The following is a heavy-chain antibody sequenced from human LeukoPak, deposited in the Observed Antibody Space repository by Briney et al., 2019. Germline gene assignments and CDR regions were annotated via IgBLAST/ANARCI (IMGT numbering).Heavy chain of an antibody. Sequence: GGSLRLSCAVSGFTFSSYGMHWVRQAPGKGLEWVAVISYDGSNKYYADSVKGRFTISRDNSKNTLYLQMNSLRAEDTAVYYCAKSSSSYSSSWLVDYWGQGTLVTVSS. CDR3: AKSSSSYSSSWLVDY. V-gene: IGHV3-30*18. CDR1: GFTFSSYG. CDR2: ISYDGSNK. D-gene: IGHD6-13*01. J-gene: IGHJ4*02.